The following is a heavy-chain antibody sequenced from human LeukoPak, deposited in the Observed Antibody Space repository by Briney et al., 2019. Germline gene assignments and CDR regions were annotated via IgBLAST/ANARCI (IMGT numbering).Heavy chain of an antibody. CDR1: GYSFTSYW. V-gene: IGHV5-51*01. D-gene: IGHD2-2*01. CDR2: IYPGDSDT. J-gene: IGHJ6*03. CDR3: ARQLRCSSTSCYRVEDYYYYMDV. Sequence: GESLKISCKGSGYSFTSYWIGWVRQMPGKGLEWMGIIYPGDSDTRYSPSFQGQVTISADKSISTAYLQWSSLKASDTAMYYCARQLRCSSTSCYRVEDYYYYMDVWGKGTTVTVSS.